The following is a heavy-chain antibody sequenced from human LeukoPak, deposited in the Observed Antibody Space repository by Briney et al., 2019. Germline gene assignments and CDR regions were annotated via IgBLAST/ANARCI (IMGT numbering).Heavy chain of an antibody. Sequence: PGRSLRLSCAASGFTFSSYAMHWVRQAPGKGLEWVAVISYDGSNKYYADSVKGRFTISRDNSKNTLYLQMNSLGAEDTAVYYCAREAYSSSWRPYYYYYYGMDVWGKGTTVTVSS. V-gene: IGHV3-30*04. J-gene: IGHJ6*04. CDR3: AREAYSSSWRPYYYYYYGMDV. CDR2: ISYDGSNK. D-gene: IGHD6-13*01. CDR1: GFTFSSYA.